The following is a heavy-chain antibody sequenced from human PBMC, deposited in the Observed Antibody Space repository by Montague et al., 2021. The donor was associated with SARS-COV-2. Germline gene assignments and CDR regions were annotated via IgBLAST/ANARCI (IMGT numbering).Heavy chain of an antibody. CDR2: IYYSGST. CDR3: ARLRCYGGNSGFQGLVDY. V-gene: IGHV4-39*01. CDR1: GGSISSSSYH. J-gene: IGHJ4*02. D-gene: IGHD4-23*01. Sequence: SDTLSLTCIVSGGSISSSSYHWGWIRQPPGKGLEWIGTIYYSGSTYYNPSLKSRVTISVDTSKNQFSLKLSSVTAADTAVYYCARLRCYGGNSGFQGLVDYWGQGALVTVSS.